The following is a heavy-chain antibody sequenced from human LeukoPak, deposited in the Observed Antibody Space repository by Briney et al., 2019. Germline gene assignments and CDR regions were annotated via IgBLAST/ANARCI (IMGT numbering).Heavy chain of an antibody. V-gene: IGHV1-8*03. Sequence: GASVNVSCKASGYTFTSYDINWVRQATRQGLEWMGWMNPNSGNTGYAQKFQGRVTITRNTSISTAYMELSSLRSEDTAVYYCARGLIDSSGYYYYMDVWGKGTTVTVSS. CDR3: ARGLIDSSGYYYYMDV. J-gene: IGHJ6*03. D-gene: IGHD3-22*01. CDR1: GYTFTSYD. CDR2: MNPNSGNT.